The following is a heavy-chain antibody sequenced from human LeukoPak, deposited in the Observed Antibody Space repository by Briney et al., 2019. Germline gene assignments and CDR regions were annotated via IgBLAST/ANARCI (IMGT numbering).Heavy chain of an antibody. CDR3: ASTQVVPAALDY. Sequence: SVTVSCKASGGTFSSYTISWVRQAPGQGLEWMGRIIPILGIANYAQKFQGRVAITADKSTSTAYMELSSLRSEDTAVYYCASTQVVPAALDYWGQGTLVTVSS. CDR1: GGTFSSYT. D-gene: IGHD2-2*01. CDR2: IIPILGIA. J-gene: IGHJ4*02. V-gene: IGHV1-69*02.